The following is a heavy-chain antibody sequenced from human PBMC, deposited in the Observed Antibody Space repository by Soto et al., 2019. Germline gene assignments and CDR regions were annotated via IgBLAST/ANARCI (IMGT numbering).Heavy chain of an antibody. V-gene: IGHV4-61*01. CDR2: IYYSGST. CDR3: ARDSPPANYDSSGYSNHNWFDP. Sequence: PSETLSLTCTVSGGSISSSSYYWSWIRQPPGKGLEWIGYIYYSGSTNYNPSLKSRVTISVDTSKNQFSLKLSSVTAADTAVYYCARDSPPANYDSSGYSNHNWFDPWGQGTLVTVSS. D-gene: IGHD3-22*01. J-gene: IGHJ5*02. CDR1: GGSISSSSYY.